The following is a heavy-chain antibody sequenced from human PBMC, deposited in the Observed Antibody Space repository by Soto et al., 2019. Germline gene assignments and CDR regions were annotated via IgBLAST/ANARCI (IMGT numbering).Heavy chain of an antibody. CDR1: GGTFSSYA. CDR2: IIPIFGTA. V-gene: IGHV1-69*13. Sequence: GASVKVSCKASGGTFSSYAISWVRQAPGQGLEWMGGIIPIFGTANYAQKFQGRVTITADESTSTAYMELSSLRSEDTAVYYCASIRYYDILTGYFISYYYGMDVWGQGTTVTVSS. CDR3: ASIRYYDILTGYFISYYYGMDV. J-gene: IGHJ6*02. D-gene: IGHD3-9*01.